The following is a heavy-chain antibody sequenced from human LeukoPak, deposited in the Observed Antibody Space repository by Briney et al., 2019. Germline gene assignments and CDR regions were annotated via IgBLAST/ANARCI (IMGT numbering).Heavy chain of an antibody. D-gene: IGHD3-22*01. CDR1: GYTFTSYD. J-gene: IGHJ4*02. V-gene: IGHV1-8*01. Sequence: GASMKVSCKASGYTFTSYDINWVRQATGQGLEWMGWMNPNSGNTGYAQKFQGRVTMTRNTSISTAYMELSSLRSEDTAVYYCARGTRSYYYDSSGYYIGYWGQGTLVTVSS. CDR3: ARGTRSYYYDSSGYYIGY. CDR2: MNPNSGNT.